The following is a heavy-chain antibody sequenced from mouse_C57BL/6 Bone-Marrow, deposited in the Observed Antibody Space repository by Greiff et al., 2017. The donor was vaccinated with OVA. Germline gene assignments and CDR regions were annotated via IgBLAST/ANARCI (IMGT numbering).Heavy chain of an antibody. CDR1: GFTFSSYT. Sequence: EVQRVESGGGLVKPGGSLKLSCAASGFTFSSYTMSWVRQTPEKRLEWVATISGGGGNTYYPDSVKGRFTISRDNAKNTLYLQMSSLRSEDTALYYCARHGDPYYFDYWGQGTTLTVSS. J-gene: IGHJ2*01. CDR3: ARHGDPYYFDY. CDR2: ISGGGGNT. V-gene: IGHV5-9*01.